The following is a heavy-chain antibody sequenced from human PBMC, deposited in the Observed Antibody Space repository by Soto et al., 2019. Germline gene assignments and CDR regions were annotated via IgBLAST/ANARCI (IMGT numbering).Heavy chain of an antibody. V-gene: IGHV3-20*04. CDR2: INWNSVNT. D-gene: IGHD1-1*01. Sequence: EVQLVESGGRVVRPGGSLRLSCAASGFNFDDYGMSWGRQAPGKGLEWVSGINWNSVNTGYVDSVKGRFTISRDNAKSSLYLQMNSLRAEDTALYYCARGIDAYNFFDSWGQGTLVTVSS. J-gene: IGHJ4*02. CDR1: GFNFDDYG. CDR3: ARGIDAYNFFDS.